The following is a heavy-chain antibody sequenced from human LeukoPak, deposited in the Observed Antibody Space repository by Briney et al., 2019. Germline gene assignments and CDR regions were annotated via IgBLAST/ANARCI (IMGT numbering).Heavy chain of an antibody. J-gene: IGHJ6*02. V-gene: IGHV1-69*04. CDR3: ARDGLHYDSGLGGMDV. CDR2: IIPILGIA. D-gene: IGHD3-22*01. Sequence: ASVKVSCKASGYTFTSYYMHWVRQAPGQGLEWMGRIIPILGIANYAQKFQGRVTITADKSTSTAYMELSSLRSEDTAVYYCARDGLHYDSGLGGMDVWGQGTTVTVSS. CDR1: GYTFTSYY.